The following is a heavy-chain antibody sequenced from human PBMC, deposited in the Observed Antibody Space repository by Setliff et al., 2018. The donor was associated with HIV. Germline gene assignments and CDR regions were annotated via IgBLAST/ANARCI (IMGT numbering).Heavy chain of an antibody. D-gene: IGHD6-19*01. CDR3: TKNLYRSPWSPLDY. J-gene: IGHJ4*02. CDR2: IRYDDTYK. CDR1: GFSFSTYG. V-gene: IGHV3-30*02. Sequence: PGGSLRLSCEGSGFSFSTYGMHWVRQAPGKGLEWVAFIRYDDTYKYYADSVKGRFTISRDNSKNTLYLQMNSLRAEDTAVYYCTKNLYRSPWSPLDYWGQGTLVTVSS.